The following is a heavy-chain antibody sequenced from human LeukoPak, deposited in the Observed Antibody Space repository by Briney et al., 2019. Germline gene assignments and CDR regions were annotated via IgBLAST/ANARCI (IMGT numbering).Heavy chain of an antibody. CDR1: GYTFTSYG. Sequence: ASVKVSCKASGYTFTSYGISWVRQAPGQGLEWMGWISAYNGNTNYAQKFQGRVTMTRDTSISTAYMELSRLRSDDTAVYYCARLVVPAAIEDYWGQGTLVTVSS. CDR2: ISAYNGNT. V-gene: IGHV1-18*01. D-gene: IGHD2-2*01. J-gene: IGHJ4*02. CDR3: ARLVVPAAIEDY.